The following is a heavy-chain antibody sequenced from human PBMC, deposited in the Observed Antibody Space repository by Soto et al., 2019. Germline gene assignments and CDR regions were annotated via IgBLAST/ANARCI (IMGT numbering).Heavy chain of an antibody. J-gene: IGHJ5*02. CDR3: EKEEEYLEFWGGYYGS. V-gene: IGHV3-30*18. CDR2: ISYDGETK. Sequence: PGGSLRLSCAASGFTFSTYGMYWVRQAPGKGLEWVALISYDGETKNYADSVKGRFTVSRDNSENTMSLQMNNLRPEETAVYYCEKEEEYLEFWGGYYGSWGQGTRVTVSS. CDR1: GFTFSTYG. D-gene: IGHD3-3*01.